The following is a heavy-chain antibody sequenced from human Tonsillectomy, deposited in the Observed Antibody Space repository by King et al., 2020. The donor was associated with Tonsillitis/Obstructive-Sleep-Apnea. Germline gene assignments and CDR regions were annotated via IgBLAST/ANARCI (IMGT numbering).Heavy chain of an antibody. CDR3: ARGVYGGNSDWFFDL. CDR1: GGSFSGYY. J-gene: IGHJ2*01. CDR2: ISHSVST. Sequence: VQLQQWGAGLLKPSETLSLTCAVYGGSFSGYYWSWIRQPPGKGLEWIGEISHSVSTSYNPSLESGVTISVDTSKNQFSLKLSSVTAADTAVYYCARGVYGGNSDWFFDLWGRGTLVTVSS. V-gene: IGHV4-34*01. D-gene: IGHD4-23*01.